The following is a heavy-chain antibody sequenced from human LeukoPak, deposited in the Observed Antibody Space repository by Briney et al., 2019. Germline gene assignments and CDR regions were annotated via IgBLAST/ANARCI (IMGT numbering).Heavy chain of an antibody. CDR3: AREGSSGYDNYYFDY. Sequence: KPSETLSLTCAVYGRSFSGYYWSWIRQTPGKGLEWIGEINHSGSTTYNPSLRSRVTISVDRSKNQFSLKLSSVTAADTAVYYCAREGSSGYDNYYFDYWGQGTLVTVSS. D-gene: IGHD3-22*01. CDR2: INHSGST. CDR1: GRSFSGYY. J-gene: IGHJ4*02. V-gene: IGHV4-34*01.